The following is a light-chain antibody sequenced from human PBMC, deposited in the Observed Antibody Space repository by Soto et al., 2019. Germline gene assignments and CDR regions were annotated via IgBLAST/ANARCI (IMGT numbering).Light chain of an antibody. CDR2: KAS. V-gene: IGKV1-5*03. Sequence: DIQMTQSPSTLSGSVWDRVTITCRASQTISSWLAWYQQKPGKAPKLLIYKASTLKSGVPSRFSGSGSGTEFTLTISSLQPDDFATYYCQHYNRYSEAFGQGTKVDIK. CDR1: QTISSW. J-gene: IGKJ1*01. CDR3: QHYNRYSEA.